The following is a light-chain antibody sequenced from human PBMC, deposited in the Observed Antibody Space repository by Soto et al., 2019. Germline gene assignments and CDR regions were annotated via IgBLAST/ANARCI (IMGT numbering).Light chain of an antibody. CDR1: QTISSW. Sequence: DIQMTQSPSTLSGSLGDRVTITCRASQTISSWLAWYQQKPGKAPKLLIYKASTLKSGVPSRFSGSGSGTEFTLTISSLHPNDFSTYSCQHYNSYSAAFGQGTKVEL. J-gene: IGKJ1*01. CDR3: QHYNSYSAA. CDR2: KAS. V-gene: IGKV1-5*03.